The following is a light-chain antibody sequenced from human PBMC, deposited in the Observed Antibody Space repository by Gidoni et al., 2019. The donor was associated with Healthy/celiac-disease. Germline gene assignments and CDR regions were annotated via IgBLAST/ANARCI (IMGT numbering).Light chain of an antibody. J-gene: IGKJ1*01. CDR3: QQRSNWPPT. CDR2: DAS. CDR1: ESVSSY. Sequence: DIVLTQSPSTLSLSPGERATLSCRASESVSSYLAWYQQKTGQAPRLLIYDASNMATGIPARFSGSGSGTDFTLTISSLEPEDFAGYYCQQRSNWPPTFGQXTKVEIK. V-gene: IGKV3-11*01.